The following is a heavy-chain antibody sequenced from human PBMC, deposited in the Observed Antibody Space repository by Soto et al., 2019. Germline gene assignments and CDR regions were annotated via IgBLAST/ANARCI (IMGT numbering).Heavy chain of an antibody. CDR1: WGSLSSGGYS. CDR3: ARGVTVFGLVSRFWFDP. Sequence: SSETLSLTCTVSWGSLSSGGYSWSWVRQSPGKSLEWIGHIYNSGITYYNPSLKSRVVISIDTSRNQFSLRLNSLTAADRAVYFCARGVTVFGLVSRFWFDPWGQGTVVTVSS. D-gene: IGHD3-3*01. V-gene: IGHV4-30-4*01. CDR2: IYNSGIT. J-gene: IGHJ5*02.